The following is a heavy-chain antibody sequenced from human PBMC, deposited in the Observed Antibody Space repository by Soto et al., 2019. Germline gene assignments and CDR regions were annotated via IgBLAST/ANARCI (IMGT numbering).Heavy chain of an antibody. D-gene: IGHD4-4*01. CDR2: ISGSGGST. Sequence: LRLSCAASGFTFSSYAMSWVRQAPGKGLEWVSAISGSGGSTYYADSVKGRFTISRDNSKNTLYLQMNSLRAEDTAVYYCAKLPYSNYEGGFDYWGQGTLVTVSS. CDR1: GFTFSSYA. V-gene: IGHV3-23*01. J-gene: IGHJ4*02. CDR3: AKLPYSNYEGGFDY.